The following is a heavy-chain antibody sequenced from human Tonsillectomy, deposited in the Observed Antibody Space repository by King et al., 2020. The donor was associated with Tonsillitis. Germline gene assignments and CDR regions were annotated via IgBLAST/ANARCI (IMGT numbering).Heavy chain of an antibody. D-gene: IGHD6-13*01. V-gene: IGHV4-61*02. CDR3: ARSYSGRWYDY. CDR2: IYSSGST. CDR1: GGSISSGSYY. J-gene: IGHJ4*02. Sequence: PLQESGPGLVKPSQTLSLTCTVSGGSISSGSYYWRWIRQPAGQGLEWIGRIYSSGSTSYNPSLKSRVTISVDTSKNQFSLKLSSVTAADTAVYYCARSYSGRWYDYWGQGTLVTVSS.